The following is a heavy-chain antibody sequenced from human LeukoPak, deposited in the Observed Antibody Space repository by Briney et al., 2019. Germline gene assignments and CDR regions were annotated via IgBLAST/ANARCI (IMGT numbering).Heavy chain of an antibody. J-gene: IGHJ6*02. CDR1: GFTFSSYG. V-gene: IGHV3-23*01. CDR2: ISGSGGST. D-gene: IGHD5-18*01. CDR3: AREQLWPGRYGMDV. Sequence: PGGSLRLSCAASGFTFSSYGMSWVRQAPGKGLEWVSGISGSGGSTYYADSVKGRFTISRDNSKNTLYLQMNSLRAEDTAVYYCAREQLWPGRYGMDVWGQGTTVTVSS.